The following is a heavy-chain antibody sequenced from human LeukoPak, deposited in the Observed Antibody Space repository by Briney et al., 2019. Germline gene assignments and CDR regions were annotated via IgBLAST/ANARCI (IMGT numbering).Heavy chain of an antibody. D-gene: IGHD5-18*01. J-gene: IGHJ4*02. CDR3: AKDRDSGYSYGSLNAGDY. Sequence: QPGGSLRLSCAASGFTFSSYGMHWVRQAPGKGLEWVAVISFDGSNKYYADSVKDRFTISRDNSKKTLYLQMNSLRAEDTAVYYCAKDRDSGYSYGSLNAGDYWGQGTLVTVSS. CDR1: GFTFSSYG. V-gene: IGHV3-30*18. CDR2: ISFDGSNK.